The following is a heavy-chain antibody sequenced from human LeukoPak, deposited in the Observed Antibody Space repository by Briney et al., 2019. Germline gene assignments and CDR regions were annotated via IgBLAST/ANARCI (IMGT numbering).Heavy chain of an antibody. J-gene: IGHJ4*02. V-gene: IGHV4-34*01. CDR3: AGARETVPAAMLDY. CDR2: INHSGST. CDR1: GGSFSGYY. D-gene: IGHD2-2*01. Sequence: SETLSLTCAVYGGSFSGYYWSWIRQPPGKGLEWIGEINHSGSTNYNPSLKSRVTISVDTSKNQFSLKLSSVTAADTAVYYCAGARETVPAAMLDYWGQGTLVTVSS.